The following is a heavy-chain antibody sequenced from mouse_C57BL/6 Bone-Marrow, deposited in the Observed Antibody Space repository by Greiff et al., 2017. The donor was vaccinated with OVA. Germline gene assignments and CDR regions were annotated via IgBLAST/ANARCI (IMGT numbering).Heavy chain of an antibody. V-gene: IGHV5-9*01. CDR2: ISGGGGNT. D-gene: IGHD1-1*02. Sequence: EVKLQESGGGLVKPGGSLKLSCAASGFTFSSYTMSWVRQTPEKRLEWVATISGGGGNTYYPDSVKGRFTISRDNAKNTLYLQMSSLGSEDTALYYCARHTGADYWGQGTTLTVSS. J-gene: IGHJ2*01. CDR3: ARHTGADY. CDR1: GFTFSSYT.